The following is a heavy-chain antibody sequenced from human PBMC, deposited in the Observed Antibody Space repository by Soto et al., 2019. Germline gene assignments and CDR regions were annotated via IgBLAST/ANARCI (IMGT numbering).Heavy chain of an antibody. V-gene: IGHV5-51*01. Sequence: PGESLKISCKGSGYRLSTDWVGWVRQVPGRGLEWMGIIYPLDSDTRYSPSFEGHVIISADKSADTAYLHWNSLQASDSATYFCARVRGPRGTGYRYFDLWGRGTLVTV. CDR3: ARVRGPRGTGYRYFDL. J-gene: IGHJ2*01. CDR1: GYRLSTDW. D-gene: IGHD3-9*01. CDR2: IYPLDSDT.